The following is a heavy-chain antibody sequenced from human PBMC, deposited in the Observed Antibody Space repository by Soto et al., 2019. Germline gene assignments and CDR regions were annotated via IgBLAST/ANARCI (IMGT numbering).Heavy chain of an antibody. D-gene: IGHD6-19*01. CDR2: VSHDGRNT. V-gene: IGHV3-30*03. Sequence: VQLVESGGGVVQPGRSLRLSCAASGFTFSDYAMHWVRQAPGKGLEWVAVVSHDGRNTNYADYVKGRFTISIDSSKNTXXXXXXXXRAEXTAVXXXAXGGRQWLVTSDFNYWGQGALVTV. CDR3: AXGGRQWLVTSDFNY. CDR1: GFTFSDYA. J-gene: IGHJ4*02.